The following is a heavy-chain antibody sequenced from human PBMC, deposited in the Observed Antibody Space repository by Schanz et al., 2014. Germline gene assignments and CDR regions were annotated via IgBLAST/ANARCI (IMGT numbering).Heavy chain of an antibody. D-gene: IGHD6-13*01. CDR1: GGTFSSYA. CDR3: AREVGSSRSFDS. J-gene: IGHJ4*02. CDR2: IIPFLDRT. Sequence: QVQLVQSGAEVKKPGSSVKVSCKASGGTFSSYAFSWVRQAPGQGLEWMGRIIPFLDRTNHAQRFQGRVTITADKSTSTAYIDLRSLRSEDTALYYCAREVGSSRSFDSWGQGTLVTVSS. V-gene: IGHV1-69*04.